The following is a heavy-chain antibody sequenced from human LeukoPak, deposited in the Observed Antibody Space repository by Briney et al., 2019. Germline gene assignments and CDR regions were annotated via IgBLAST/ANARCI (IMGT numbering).Heavy chain of an antibody. CDR2: ISGDGRSK. CDR1: GFSFISYG. Sequence: GGSLRLSCAASGFSFISYGMHWVRQAPGKGLEWVGVISGDGRSKDYADSVKGRFTISRDNSKDTLYLQMNGLRDEDTAVYYCAKRPSDYGDYVSYFDFWGQGTLVTVSS. CDR3: AKRPSDYGDYVSYFDF. V-gene: IGHV3-30*18. J-gene: IGHJ4*02. D-gene: IGHD4-17*01.